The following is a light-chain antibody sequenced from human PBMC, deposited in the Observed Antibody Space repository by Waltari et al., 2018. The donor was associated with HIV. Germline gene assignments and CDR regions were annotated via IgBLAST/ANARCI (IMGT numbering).Light chain of an antibody. CDR3: AVWDDSLTGVI. Sequence: QSVLTQPPSASGTPGQRVSISCSGSDSNIGRNYVYWYQQVAGTAPKLLIYRDNQRPSGVSDRLSGSKSGSSASLAISGLRSEDEAAYFCAVWDDSLTGVIFGGKTKLTVL. CDR1: DSNIGRNY. J-gene: IGLJ2*01. V-gene: IGLV1-47*01. CDR2: RDN.